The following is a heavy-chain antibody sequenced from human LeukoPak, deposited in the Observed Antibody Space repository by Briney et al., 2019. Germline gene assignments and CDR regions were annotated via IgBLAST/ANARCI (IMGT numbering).Heavy chain of an antibody. CDR2: ISSSYNYI. CDR1: GFTFSDYS. V-gene: IGHV3-21*01. Sequence: PGGSLRLPCAASGFTFSDYSMNWVRQAPGKGLEWVSSISSSYNYIYYADSVKGRFTISRDNAKNSLYLQMNSLRAEDTAVYYCARDLEDTQLFTDYFYGMDVWGQGTTVTVSS. CDR3: ARDLEDTQLFTDYFYGMDV. J-gene: IGHJ6*02. D-gene: IGHD1-1*01.